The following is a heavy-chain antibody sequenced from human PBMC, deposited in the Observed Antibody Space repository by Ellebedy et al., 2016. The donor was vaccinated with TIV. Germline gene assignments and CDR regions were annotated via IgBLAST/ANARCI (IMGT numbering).Heavy chain of an antibody. CDR2: IWYDGSSQ. V-gene: IGHV3-33*01. J-gene: IGHJ4*02. CDR3: ARPLSSAWLYYFGY. D-gene: IGHD6-19*01. CDR1: GFTFSDFA. Sequence: PSETLSLTCAASGFTFSDFAMHWVRQAPGKGPEGLAVIWYDGSSQYYADPVKGRLSISRDNVKNTLYLQMNTLRDEDTAVYYCARPLSSAWLYYFGYWGQGTLVTVSS.